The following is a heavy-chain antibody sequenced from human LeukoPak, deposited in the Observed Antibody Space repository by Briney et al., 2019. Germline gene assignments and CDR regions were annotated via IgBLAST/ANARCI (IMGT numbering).Heavy chain of an antibody. Sequence: PGGSLRLSCAASGFTFSRYDMHWVRRRTGKGLEWVSAIGTAGDTYYPDSVKGRFTISRENAKNSLYLQMNSLRDGDTVVYYCVRDVAGYGMDVWGQGTTVTVSS. D-gene: IGHD6-13*01. CDR1: GFTFSRYD. J-gene: IGHJ6*02. V-gene: IGHV3-13*04. CDR2: IGTAGDT. CDR3: VRDVAGYGMDV.